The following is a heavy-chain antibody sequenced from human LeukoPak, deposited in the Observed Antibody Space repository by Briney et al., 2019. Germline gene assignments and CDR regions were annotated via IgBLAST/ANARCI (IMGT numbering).Heavy chain of an antibody. J-gene: IGHJ6*03. CDR1: GFTFSSHG. D-gene: IGHD4-17*01. CDR3: AKAPRSTVTYYYYYYMDV. V-gene: IGHV3-33*06. CDR2: IWYDGSNK. Sequence: GRSLRLSRAASGFTFSSHGMYGVRQAPGKGREWGAVIWYDGSNKYYADSVKGRFTISRDNSKNALYLQMNSLRAEDTAVYYCAKAPRSTVTYYYYYYMDVWGKGTTVTVSS.